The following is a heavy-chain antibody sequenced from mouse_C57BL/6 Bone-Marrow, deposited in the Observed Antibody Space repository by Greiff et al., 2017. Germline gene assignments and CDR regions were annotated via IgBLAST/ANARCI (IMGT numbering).Heavy chain of an antibody. V-gene: IGHV1-55*01. CDR1: GYTFTSYW. J-gene: IGHJ2*01. Sequence: VQLQQPGAELVKPGASVKMSCKASGYTFTSYWITWVKQRPGQGLEWIGDIYPTSGRTNYNEKFKSKAILTVDTSSNTAYMQLSSLTSEDSAVFYCAGSGPLGRGFDYWGQGTTLTVSS. CDR2: IYPTSGRT. D-gene: IGHD4-1*01. CDR3: AGSGPLGRGFDY.